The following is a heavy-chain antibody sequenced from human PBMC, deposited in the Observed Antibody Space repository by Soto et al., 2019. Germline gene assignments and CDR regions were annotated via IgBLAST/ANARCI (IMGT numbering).Heavy chain of an antibody. CDR2: IFWDDDK. Sequence: SGPTLVNPTQTLTLTCSFSGFSLSTRGVGVGWIRQPPGKALEWLALIFWDDDKWYSPSLRSRLTITEDTSKNQVVLTMTNMDPVDTATYYCAHRLSSTWTYYFDYWGQGTLVTVSS. V-gene: IGHV2-5*02. CDR3: AHRLSSTWTYYFDY. CDR1: GFSLSTRGVG. J-gene: IGHJ4*02. D-gene: IGHD6-13*01.